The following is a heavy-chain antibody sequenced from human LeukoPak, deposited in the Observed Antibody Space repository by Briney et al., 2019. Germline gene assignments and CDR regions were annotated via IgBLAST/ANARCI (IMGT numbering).Heavy chain of an antibody. Sequence: GASVKVSCKASGYTFTNYDISWVRQATGQGPEWVGWMNPNSGNTGYAQKFQGRVAMTWNTSISTAYMDLSSLRSEDTALYYCARGLRREQQLLRAFDYWGQGTLVTVSS. CDR1: GYTFTNYD. CDR3: ARGLRREQQLLRAFDY. V-gene: IGHV1-8*01. J-gene: IGHJ4*02. D-gene: IGHD6-13*01. CDR2: MNPNSGNT.